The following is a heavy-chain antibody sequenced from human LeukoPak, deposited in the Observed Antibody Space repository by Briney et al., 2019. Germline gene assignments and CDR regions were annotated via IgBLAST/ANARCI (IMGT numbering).Heavy chain of an antibody. Sequence: GGSLRLSCAASGFTFSSYWMSWVRQAPGKGPEWVANIKQDGSEKYYVDSMKGRFTISRDNAKNSLYLQMNSLRAEDTAVYYCARGKYYYDSTGYYPGGDYWGQGTLVTVSS. CDR1: GFTFSSYW. CDR3: ARGKYYYDSTGYYPGGDY. D-gene: IGHD3-22*01. J-gene: IGHJ4*02. V-gene: IGHV3-7*01. CDR2: IKQDGSEK.